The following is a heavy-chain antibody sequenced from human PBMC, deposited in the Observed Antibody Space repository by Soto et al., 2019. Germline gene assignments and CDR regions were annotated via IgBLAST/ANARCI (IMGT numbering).Heavy chain of an antibody. D-gene: IGHD6-13*01. CDR3: ARSIAAAGFDDY. V-gene: IGHV4-39*01. Sequence: PSETLSLTCTVSGGSITSSSSYWGWIRQPPGKGLEWIGSIYYSGSTYYNPSLKSRVTISVDTSKNQFSLKLSSVTAADTAVYYCARSIAAAGFDDYWGQGTLVTVSS. CDR2: IYYSGST. CDR1: GGSITSSSSY. J-gene: IGHJ4*02.